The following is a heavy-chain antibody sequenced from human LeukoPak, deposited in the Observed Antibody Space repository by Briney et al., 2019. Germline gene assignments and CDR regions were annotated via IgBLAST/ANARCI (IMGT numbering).Heavy chain of an antibody. V-gene: IGHV4-4*07. Sequence: SETLSLTCTVSGDYISSYYWSWIRQPAGKGLEWIGRMYVSGSTNYSPSLKSRVTMSVDTSKNQFSLKMTSVTAADTAFYYCARDMVRGVKAYLSWFDPWGQGILVTVST. D-gene: IGHD3-10*01. CDR3: ARDMVRGVKAYLSWFDP. CDR2: MYVSGST. CDR1: GDYISSYY. J-gene: IGHJ5*02.